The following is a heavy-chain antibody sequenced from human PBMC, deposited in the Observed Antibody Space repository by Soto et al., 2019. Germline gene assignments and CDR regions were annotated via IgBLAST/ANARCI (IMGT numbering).Heavy chain of an antibody. CDR3: ARRPSIAARLGKTIDY. V-gene: IGHV3-21*01. Sequence: GGSPMLSGAASGFTFRSYGMTLVRQAPWRGLEWVSSISSSSSYIYYADSVKGRFTISRDNAKKSLYLQMNSLRAEDTAVYYCARRPSIAARLGKTIDYWAQGSLLTVSS. CDR2: ISSSSSYI. CDR1: GFTFRSYG. D-gene: IGHD6-6*01. J-gene: IGHJ4*02.